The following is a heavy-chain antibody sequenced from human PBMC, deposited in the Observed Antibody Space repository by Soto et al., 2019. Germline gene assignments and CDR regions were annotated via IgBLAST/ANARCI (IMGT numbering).Heavy chain of an antibody. D-gene: IGHD2-15*01. V-gene: IGHV4-59*08. CDR3: ARRYGGTFDY. CDR2: IYYSGST. J-gene: IGHJ4*02. CDR1: GGSISSYY. Sequence: SETLSLTCTVSGGSISSYYRSWIRQPPGKGLEWIGYIYYSGSTNYNPSLKSRVTISVDTSKNQFSLKLSSATAADTAVYYCARRYGGTFDYWGQGTLVTVS.